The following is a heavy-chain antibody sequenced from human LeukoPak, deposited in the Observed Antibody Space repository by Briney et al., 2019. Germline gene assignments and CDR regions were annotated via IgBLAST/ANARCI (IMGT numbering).Heavy chain of an antibody. D-gene: IGHD1-14*01. CDR1: GFTFSHHW. CDR2: ISSDESST. Sequence: GGSLRLSCAASGFTFSHHWMHWVRQAPGKGLVWVSHISSDESSTTYADSVTGRFTIPRDNRKNTLYLQMNSLRVEDTAMYYCTRNPDGRNWFDPWGQGTLVTVSS. J-gene: IGHJ5*02. CDR3: TRNPDGRNWFDP. V-gene: IGHV3-74*01.